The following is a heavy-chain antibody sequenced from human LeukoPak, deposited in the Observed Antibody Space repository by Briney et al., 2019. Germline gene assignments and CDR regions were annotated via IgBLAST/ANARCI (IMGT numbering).Heavy chain of an antibody. V-gene: IGHV4-34*01. Sequence: SETLSLTSAVYGGSFSGYCWTWIRQPPGKGLEWIGEVNHSGSTSYNPSLKSRLTISVDTSKNQLSLKLSSVTAADTAVYYCATGGGGPRCRDWGQGTLVTVSS. CDR2: VNHSGST. D-gene: IGHD3-16*01. J-gene: IGHJ4*02. CDR1: GGSFSGYC. CDR3: ATGGGGPRCRD.